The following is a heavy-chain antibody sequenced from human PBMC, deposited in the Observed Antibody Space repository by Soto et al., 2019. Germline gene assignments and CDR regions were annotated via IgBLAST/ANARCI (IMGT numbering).Heavy chain of an antibody. CDR3: SRDLSPY. CDR2: VNPTGGSP. Sequence: ASVKVSCKASGYTFTSYGIHWVRQAPGQGLEWMVKVNPTGGSPTFGQKFQGRVTVTTDTSTSTVYMELSSLRSDDTAVYYCSRDLSPYWGQGTLVTVSS. V-gene: IGHV1-46*03. J-gene: IGHJ4*02. D-gene: IGHD3-16*02. CDR1: GYTFTSYG.